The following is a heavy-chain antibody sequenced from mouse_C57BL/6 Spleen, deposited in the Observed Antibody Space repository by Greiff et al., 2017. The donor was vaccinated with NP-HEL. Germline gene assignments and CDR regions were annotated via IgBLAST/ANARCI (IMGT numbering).Heavy chain of an antibody. D-gene: IGHD3-1*01. CDR3: AREYRATGYFVV. V-gene: IGHV2-2*01. CDR1: GFSLTSYG. J-gene: IGHJ1*03. Sequence: QVQLKHSGPGLVQPSQSLSITCTVSGFSLTSYGVHWVRQSPGKGLEWLGVIWSGGSTDYNAEFISRLSISKDNSKSQAFFKMNSRQADDTAIYYCAREYRATGYFVVWGTGTTVTVAS. CDR2: IWSGGST.